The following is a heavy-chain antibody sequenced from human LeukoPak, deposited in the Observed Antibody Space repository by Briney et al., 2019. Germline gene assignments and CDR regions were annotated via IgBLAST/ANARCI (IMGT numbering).Heavy chain of an antibody. CDR1: GGSISSYY. V-gene: IGHV4-59*01. Sequence: SETLSLTCTVSGGSISSYYWSWIRQPPGKGLEWIGYIYYSGSTNYNPSLKSRVTISVDTSKNQFSLKLSSVTAADTAVYYCARNPKYADDAFDIWGQGTMVPVSS. CDR2: IYYSGST. J-gene: IGHJ3*02. CDR3: ARNPKYADDAFDI. D-gene: IGHD2-2*01.